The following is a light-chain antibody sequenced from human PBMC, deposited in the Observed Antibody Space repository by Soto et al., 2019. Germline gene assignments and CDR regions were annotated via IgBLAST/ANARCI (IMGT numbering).Light chain of an antibody. Sequence: TQSTATLSVSPGGSATLSCRASQHIRSNYLAWYQHKPGQAPRLLIYGASSRATGIPDRFSGSGSGTDFTLIISRLEPEDFTVYYCQQYGGSSWTFGQGTNVDIK. CDR1: QHIRSNY. CDR2: GAS. J-gene: IGKJ1*01. CDR3: QQYGGSSWT. V-gene: IGKV3-20*01.